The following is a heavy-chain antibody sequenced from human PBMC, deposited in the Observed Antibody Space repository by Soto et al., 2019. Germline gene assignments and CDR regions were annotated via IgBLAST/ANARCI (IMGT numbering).Heavy chain of an antibody. J-gene: IGHJ4*02. D-gene: IGHD1-7*01. CDR2: IYYSGST. V-gene: IGHV4-39*01. CDR3: VGVNHWNSNY. Sequence: QLQLQESGPGLVKPSETLSLTCTVSGGSISSSSYYWGWIRQPPGKVLEWIGSIYYSGSTYYTPSLKSRVTISVDTSKNQFSLKLSSVTAADTAVYYCVGVNHWNSNYWGQGTLVTVSS. CDR1: GGSISSSSYY.